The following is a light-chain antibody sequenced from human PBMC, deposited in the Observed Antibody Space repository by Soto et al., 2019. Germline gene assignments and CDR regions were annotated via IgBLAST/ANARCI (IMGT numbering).Light chain of an antibody. V-gene: IGKV3-20*01. CDR3: QQYGGSPMYT. Sequence: EIVLTQSPGTLSLSPGERATLSCRASESVTSNFFAWYQQKPGQAPRLLIYAASSRATGIPERFSGSGSGTDFTLTISRLEPEDSAVYFCQQYGGSPMYTFGQGTKLEI. CDR2: AAS. CDR1: ESVTSNF. J-gene: IGKJ2*01.